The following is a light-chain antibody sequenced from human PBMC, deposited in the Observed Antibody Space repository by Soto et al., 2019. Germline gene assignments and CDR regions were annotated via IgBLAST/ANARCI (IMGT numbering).Light chain of an antibody. Sequence: DIQMTQSPSSVSASVGDRVTITCRASQAISTWLAWYQQKPGKAPKLLIFAASILQTGVPSRFSGSGSGTDFTLTINSLQPEDFATYYCQQANSFPRTFGQGTKVEIK. V-gene: IGKV1D-12*01. CDR2: AAS. CDR1: QAISTW. CDR3: QQANSFPRT. J-gene: IGKJ1*01.